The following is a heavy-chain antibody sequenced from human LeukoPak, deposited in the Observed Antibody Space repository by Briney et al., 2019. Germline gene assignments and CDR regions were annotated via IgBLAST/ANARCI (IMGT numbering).Heavy chain of an antibody. CDR1: GFTFSCYW. D-gene: IGHD3-16*01. Sequence: PGGSLTLSCSASGFTFSCYWMSWVRQAPGKGLEWVANIKQDGSKKYYVDSVKGRFTISRNNAKNSLYLQMNSLTAEDTALYSCASTIYDYLDYWGQGTLVTVSS. CDR2: IKQDGSKK. V-gene: IGHV3-7*01. J-gene: IGHJ4*02. CDR3: ASTIYDYLDY.